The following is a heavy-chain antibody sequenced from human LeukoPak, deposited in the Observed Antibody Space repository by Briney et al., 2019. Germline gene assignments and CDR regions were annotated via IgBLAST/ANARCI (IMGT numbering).Heavy chain of an antibody. J-gene: IGHJ5*02. D-gene: IGHD3-10*01. V-gene: IGHV4-34*01. CDR2: INRGGST. CDR1: GGSFSGYY. Sequence: SETLSLTCAVYGGSFSGYYWSWIRQPPGKGLEWIGEINRGGSTNYNPSLKSRVTISVDTSKNQFSLKVNSVTAADTAVYYCARDSGTTGEVKFDPWGQGTLVTVSS. CDR3: ARDSGTTGEVKFDP.